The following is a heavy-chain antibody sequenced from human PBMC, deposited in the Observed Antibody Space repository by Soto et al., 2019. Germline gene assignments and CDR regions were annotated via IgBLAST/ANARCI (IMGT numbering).Heavy chain of an antibody. CDR3: ARENNPLTIDDAFQTFDY. CDR1: GFTFSNYG. J-gene: IGHJ4*02. D-gene: IGHD3-9*01. CDR2: IWYDGSNK. V-gene: IGHV3-33*01. Sequence: PGGSLRLSCAASGFTFSNYGMHWVRQAPGKGLEWVAVIWYDGSNKYYADSVKGRFTISRDNSKNTLYLQMNSLRAEDTAVYYCARENNPLTIDDAFQTFDYWGQGTLVTVSS.